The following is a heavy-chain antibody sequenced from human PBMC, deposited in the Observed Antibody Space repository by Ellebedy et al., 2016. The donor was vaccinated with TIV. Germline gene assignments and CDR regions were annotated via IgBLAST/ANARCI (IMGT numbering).Heavy chain of an antibody. J-gene: IGHJ4*02. CDR1: GYTFTAYY. Sequence: AASVKVSCQASGYTFTAYYIHWVRQAPGQGLEWMGRMNARNGGPDYAQKFQGRVTVTKDTSINTAYIKLNRLTADDTGVYYCAVLGLQANDYWGQGTLVTVSS. CDR2: MNARNGGP. V-gene: IGHV1-2*05. CDR3: AVLGLQANDY. D-gene: IGHD5-24*01.